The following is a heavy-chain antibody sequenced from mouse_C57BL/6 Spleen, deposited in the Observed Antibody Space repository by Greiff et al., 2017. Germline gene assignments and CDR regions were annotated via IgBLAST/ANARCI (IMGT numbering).Heavy chain of an antibody. Sequence: QVQLKESGAELVKPGASVKLSCKASGYTFTEYTIHWVKQRSGQGLEWIGWFYPGSGSIKYNEKFKDKATLTADKSSSTVYMELSRLTSEDSAVYFCARHEDGYGSSYRYFDVWGTGTTVTVSS. V-gene: IGHV1-62-2*01. J-gene: IGHJ1*03. CDR2: FYPGSGSI. CDR1: GYTFTEYT. D-gene: IGHD1-1*01. CDR3: ARHEDGYGSSYRYFDV.